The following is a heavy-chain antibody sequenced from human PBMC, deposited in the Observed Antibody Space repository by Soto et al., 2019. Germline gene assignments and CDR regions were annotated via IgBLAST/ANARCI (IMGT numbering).Heavy chain of an antibody. CDR1: GFTFDDYA. CDR2: ISWNSGNI. V-gene: IGHV3-9*01. J-gene: IGHJ4*02. D-gene: IGHD5-18*01. CDR3: VRSKGGYSYGTPFDY. Sequence: EVQLEESGGALVQPGRSLRLSCAASGFTFDDYAMHWVRQVLGKGLEWVSSISWNSGNIGYADSVKGRFTTPSDNAKNSLYLQMNSLRPEDTALYYCVRSKGGYSYGTPFDYWGQGTLVTVSS.